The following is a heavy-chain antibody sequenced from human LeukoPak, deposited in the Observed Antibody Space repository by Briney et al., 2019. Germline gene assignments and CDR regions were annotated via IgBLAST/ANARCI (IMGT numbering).Heavy chain of an antibody. Sequence: GGSLRLSCVASGFSLTTYGTLWVRQAPGKGLQWVAFMRSDGTSKYYGDSVEGRFTISRDNSKSTLYLLMNSLSAEDTGIYYCAKDRPIKGGFDPWGQGTPVTVSS. CDR3: AKDRPIKGGFDP. CDR1: GFSLTTYG. CDR2: MRSDGTSK. V-gene: IGHV3-30*02. J-gene: IGHJ5*02. D-gene: IGHD3-16*01.